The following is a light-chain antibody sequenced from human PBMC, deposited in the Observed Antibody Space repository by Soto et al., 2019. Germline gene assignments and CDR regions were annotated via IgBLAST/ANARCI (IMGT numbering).Light chain of an antibody. CDR3: QQYGSAPT. J-gene: IGKJ1*01. V-gene: IGKV3-20*01. CDR2: GAS. Sequence: EIVLTQSPGTLSLSPGERATLSCRASQSVRSGYLAWYQQKPGQAPRLLIYGASTTATGIPDRFSGSGSGTDFTLTISRLEPEDVAVYYCQQYGSAPTFGQGTKVEIK. CDR1: QSVRSGY.